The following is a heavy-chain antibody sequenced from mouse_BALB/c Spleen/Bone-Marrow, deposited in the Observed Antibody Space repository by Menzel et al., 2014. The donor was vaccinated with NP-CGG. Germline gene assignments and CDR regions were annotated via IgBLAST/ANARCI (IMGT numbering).Heavy chain of an antibody. CDR3: ARWGGYFDV. CDR2: ISSGSSTI. Sequence: EVQLVESGGGLVQPGRSRKLSCAASGFTFSSFGMHWVRQAPEKGLEWVAYISSGSSTIYYADTVKGRFTISRDNPKNTLFLQMASLRSEDTAMYYCARWGGYFDVWGAGTTVTVSS. CDR1: GFTFSSFG. V-gene: IGHV5-17*02. J-gene: IGHJ1*01.